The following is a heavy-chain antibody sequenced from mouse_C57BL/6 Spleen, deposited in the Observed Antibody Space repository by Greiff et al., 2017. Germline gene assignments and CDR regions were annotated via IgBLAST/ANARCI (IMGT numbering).Heavy chain of an antibody. J-gene: IGHJ3*01. CDR1: GYTFTSYW. CDR3: AKGDPNDYDWAWFAY. CDR2: IDPSDSYT. Sequence: QVQLQQPGAELVMPGASVKLSCKASGYTFTSYWMHWVKQRPGQGLEWIGEIDPSDSYTNYNQKFKGKSTLTVDKSSSTAYMQLSSLTSEDSAVYYCAKGDPNDYDWAWFAYWGQGTLVTVSA. D-gene: IGHD2-4*01. V-gene: IGHV1-69*01.